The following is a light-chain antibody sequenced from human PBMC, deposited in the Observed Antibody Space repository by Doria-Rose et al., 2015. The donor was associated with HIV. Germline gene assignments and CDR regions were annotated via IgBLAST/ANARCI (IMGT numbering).Light chain of an antibody. CDR3: RQYSQWPPYT. J-gene: IGKJ2*01. V-gene: IGKV3-15*01. CDR1: QGIGSD. CDR2: RAS. Sequence: TQSPATLSVSPGERATLSCRASQGIGSDLAWYQQKPGQAPRLLIYRASIRATGIPPRFTGRGSGTEFTLTISSLQSEDFAVYFCRQYSQWPPYTFGQGTKLEVK.